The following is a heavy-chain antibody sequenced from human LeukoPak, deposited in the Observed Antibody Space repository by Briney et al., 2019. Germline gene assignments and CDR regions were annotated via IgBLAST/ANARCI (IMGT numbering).Heavy chain of an antibody. CDR2: FSSSSSYI. V-gene: IGHV3-21*01. Sequence: GGSLRLSCAASGLTFSIYNMHWVRQAPGKGLEWVSSFSSSSSYIYYADSVKGRFTISRDNDKNSLYLQMNSLRAEDTAVYYCAQCFGTSCFDFDYWGQGTLVTVSS. CDR1: GLTFSIYN. D-gene: IGHD2-2*01. CDR3: AQCFGTSCFDFDY. J-gene: IGHJ4*02.